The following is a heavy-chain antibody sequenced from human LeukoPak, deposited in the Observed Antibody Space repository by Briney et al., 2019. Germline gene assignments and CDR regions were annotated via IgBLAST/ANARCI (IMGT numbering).Heavy chain of an antibody. CDR3: ARDRGDV. V-gene: IGHV3-64*01. Sequence: GGSLRLSCAASGFTFSSYAMHWVRQAPGKGLEYVSAISSNGGSTYYANSVKGRFTISRDNSKNTLYLQMGSLRAEDMAVYYCARDRGDVWGKGTTVTGSS. CDR1: GFTFSSYA. CDR2: ISSNGGST. D-gene: IGHD3-10*01. J-gene: IGHJ6*04.